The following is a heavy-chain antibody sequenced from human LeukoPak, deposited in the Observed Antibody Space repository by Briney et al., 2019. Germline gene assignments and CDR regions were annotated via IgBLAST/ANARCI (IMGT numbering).Heavy chain of an antibody. J-gene: IGHJ4*02. CDR2: IYHSGST. D-gene: IGHD6-19*01. Sequence: SETLSLTCTFSGYSISIGYYWGWIRQPPGKGLEWIGSIYHSGSTYYNPSLKSRVTISVDTSKNQFSLKLSSVTAADTAVYYCARDASSGWYVFDYWGQGTLVTVSS. CDR1: GYSISIGYY. V-gene: IGHV4-38-2*02. CDR3: ARDASSGWYVFDY.